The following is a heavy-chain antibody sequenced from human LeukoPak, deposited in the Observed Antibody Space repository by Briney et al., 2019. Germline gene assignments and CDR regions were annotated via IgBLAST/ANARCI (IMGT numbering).Heavy chain of an antibody. J-gene: IGHJ6*03. D-gene: IGHD3-10*01. CDR2: ISDSGTST. CDR3: AKFLKTITMVRGGKVGYYYMDV. Sequence: PGGSLRLSCAASGFTFSSYAMSWVRQAPGKGLEWVSGISDSGTSTNYADSVKGRFTISRDNSKNTLYLQMNSLRVEDTAVFYCAKFLKTITMVRGGKVGYYYMDVWGKGTTVTVSS. CDR1: GFTFSSYA. V-gene: IGHV3-23*01.